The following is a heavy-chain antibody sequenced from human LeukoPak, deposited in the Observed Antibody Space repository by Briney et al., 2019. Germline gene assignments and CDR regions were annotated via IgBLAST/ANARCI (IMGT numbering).Heavy chain of an antibody. D-gene: IGHD2-21*01. CDR1: GGSISSGGYY. J-gene: IGHJ5*02. V-gene: IGHV4-31*03. CDR2: IYYSGST. CDR3: ARDCGRAYCGVA. Sequence: SETLSLTCTVSGGSISSGGYYWSWIRQHPGKGLEWIGYIYYSGSTYYNPSLKSRVTISVDTSKNQFSLKLSSMTAADTAVYYCARDCGRAYCGVAWGQGTLVTVSS.